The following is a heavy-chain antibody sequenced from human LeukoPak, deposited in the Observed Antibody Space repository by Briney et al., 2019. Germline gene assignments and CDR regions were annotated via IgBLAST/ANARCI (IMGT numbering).Heavy chain of an antibody. Sequence: GGSLRLSCGASSFTFSSYVMSWVRQAPGKGLEWVSSISSSSSYIYYADSVKGRFTISRDNAKNSLYLQMNSLRAEDTAVYYCARANDNYYYYYMDVWGKGTTVTISS. CDR2: ISSSSSYI. CDR1: SFTFSSYV. D-gene: IGHD3-9*01. V-gene: IGHV3-21*01. CDR3: ARANDNYYYYYMDV. J-gene: IGHJ6*03.